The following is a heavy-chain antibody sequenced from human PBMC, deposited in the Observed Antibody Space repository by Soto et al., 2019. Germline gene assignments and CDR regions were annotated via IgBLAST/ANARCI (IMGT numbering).Heavy chain of an antibody. CDR2: IYRDGNT. CDR1: ASGFGGSNY. V-gene: IGHV3-53*01. J-gene: IGHJ6*02. CDR3: ARGRFGMDV. Sequence: GGSLRLSCAASASGFGGSNYMTWVRQAPGKGLEWVSVIYRDGNTYYVDSVKGRFTISRDNSKNTLYLQMNSLRGEDTAVYYCARGRFGMDVWGQGTTVTVSS.